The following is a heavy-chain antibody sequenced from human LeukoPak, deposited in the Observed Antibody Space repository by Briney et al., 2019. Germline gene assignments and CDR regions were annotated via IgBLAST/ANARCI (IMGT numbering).Heavy chain of an antibody. CDR3: ARTVTYFDY. J-gene: IGHJ4*02. V-gene: IGHV3-48*03. CDR1: GFTFSSYE. CDR2: ISSSGSTI. D-gene: IGHD4-17*01. Sequence: PGGSLRLSCAASGFTFSSYEMNWVRQTPGKGLEWVSYISSSGSTIYYADSVKGRFTIPRDNAKNSLYLQMNSLRAEDTAVYYCARTVTYFDYWGQGTLVTVSS.